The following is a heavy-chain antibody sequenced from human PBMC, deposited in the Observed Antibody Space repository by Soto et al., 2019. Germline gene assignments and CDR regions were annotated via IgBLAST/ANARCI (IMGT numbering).Heavy chain of an antibody. Sequence: ARSLRLSCAASGFTFSSYAMHWVRQAAGKGLEWVAVISYDGSNKYYADSVKGRFTISRDNSKNTLYLQMNSLRAEDTAVCYCGGVSSYHDSSGYWHWFYPLGQRALGTVSS. J-gene: IGHJ5*02. CDR1: GFTFSSYA. CDR2: ISYDGSNK. CDR3: GGVSSYHDSSGYWHWFYP. V-gene: IGHV3-30-3*01. D-gene: IGHD3-22*01.